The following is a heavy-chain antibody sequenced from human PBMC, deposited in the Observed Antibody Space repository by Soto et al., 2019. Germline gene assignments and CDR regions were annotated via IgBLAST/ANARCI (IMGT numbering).Heavy chain of an antibody. Sequence: KASETLSLTCTVSGGSLGSYSWRWIRQPPGQGLEWIGYVFYTGRANYNASLKSRVSISLDTSNYQFSLKLSSVTAADTAVYYCARDGDGRMTTNPYYYNGMDVWGPGTTVTVSS. CDR3: ARDGDGRMTTNPYYYNGMDV. CDR1: GGSLGSYS. V-gene: IGHV4-59*01. D-gene: IGHD4-4*01. CDR2: VFYTGRA. J-gene: IGHJ6*02.